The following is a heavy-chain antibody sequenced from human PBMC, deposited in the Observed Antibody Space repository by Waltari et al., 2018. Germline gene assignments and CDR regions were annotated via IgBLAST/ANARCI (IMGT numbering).Heavy chain of an antibody. Sequence: QVQLVQSGAEVKKPGSSVKVSCKASGGTFSSYAISWVRQAPGQGLEWMGGIIPTFVTAIYAQSSQGRVTITADASTSPAYVELSSLRSEDAAVYYCAREGLCSGGGCYSVWFDPGGQGTLVTVSS. CDR2: IIPTFVTA. V-gene: IGHV1-69*01. J-gene: IGHJ5*02. CDR1: GGTFSSYA. CDR3: AREGLCSGGGCYSVWFDP. D-gene: IGHD2-15*01.